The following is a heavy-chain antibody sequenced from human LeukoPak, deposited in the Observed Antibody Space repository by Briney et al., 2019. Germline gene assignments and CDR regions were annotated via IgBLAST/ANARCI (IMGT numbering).Heavy chain of an antibody. CDR1: GYTLTELS. Sequence: ASVKVSCKVSGYTLTELSMHWVRQATGQGLEWMGWINPNSGGTNYAQKFQGRVTMTRDTSISTAYMELSRLRSDDTAVYYCARPMYYYDSSGHDYWGQGTLVTVSS. J-gene: IGHJ4*02. D-gene: IGHD3-22*01. CDR3: ARPMYYYDSSGHDY. CDR2: INPNSGGT. V-gene: IGHV1-2*02.